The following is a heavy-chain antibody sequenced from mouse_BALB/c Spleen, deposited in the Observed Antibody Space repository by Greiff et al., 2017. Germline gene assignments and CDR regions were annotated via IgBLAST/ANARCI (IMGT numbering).Heavy chain of an antibody. CDR3: ARRYDYDVYYFDY. J-gene: IGHJ2*01. CDR2: ISSGGSYT. Sequence: EVMLVESGGGLVKPGGSLKLSCAASGFTFSSYAMSWVRQTPEKRLEWVATISSGGSYTYYPDSVKGRFTISRDNAKNTLYLQMSSLRSEDTAMYYCARRYDYDVYYFDYWGQGTTLTVSS. CDR1: GFTFSSYA. V-gene: IGHV5-9-1*01. D-gene: IGHD2-4*01.